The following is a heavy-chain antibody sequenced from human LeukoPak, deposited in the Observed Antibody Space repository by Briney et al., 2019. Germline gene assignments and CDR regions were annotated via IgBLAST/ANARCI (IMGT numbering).Heavy chain of an antibody. V-gene: IGHV1-2*02. CDR1: GYTFTGDF. D-gene: IGHD6-6*01. CDR2: INSDSGGT. Sequence: ASVKVSCKASGYTFTGDFIRWVRQAPGQGLEWMGWINSDSGGTNHARKFQGRVTMTRDTSISTAYMELSSLRSDDTAVFYCARGNIATRRGENWFDPWGQGTLVTVSS. CDR3: ARGNIATRRGENWFDP. J-gene: IGHJ5*02.